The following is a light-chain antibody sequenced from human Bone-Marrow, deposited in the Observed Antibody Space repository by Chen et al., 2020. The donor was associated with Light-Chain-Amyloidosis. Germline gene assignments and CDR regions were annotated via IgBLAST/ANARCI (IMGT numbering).Light chain of an antibody. CDR1: QSISGS. CDR2: GVS. V-gene: IGKV3-20*01. Sequence: MMMTQSPVTLSVSPGDRATLSCRASQSISGSLAWYQQKPGQAPRLLIYGVSSRATGIPDRVSGSGSGTDFTLTISRLEPEDFAVYYCQQYGSSPWTFGQGTKVEIK. J-gene: IGKJ1*01. CDR3: QQYGSSPWT.